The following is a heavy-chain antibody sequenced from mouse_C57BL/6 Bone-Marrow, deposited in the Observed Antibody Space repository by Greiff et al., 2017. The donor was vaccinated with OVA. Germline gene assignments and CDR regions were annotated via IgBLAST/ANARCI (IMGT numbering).Heavy chain of an antibody. V-gene: IGHV1-52*01. J-gene: IGHJ1*03. CDR2: IDPSDSET. CDR3: ANYGSSYDWYFDV. CDR1: GYTFTSYW. D-gene: IGHD1-1*01. Sequence: VQLQQPGAELVRPGSSVKLSCKASGYTFTSYWMHWVKQRPIQGLEWIGNIDPSDSETHYNQKFKDKATLTVDKSSSTAYMQLSSLKSEDSSVYYCANYGSSYDWYFDVWGTGTTVTVSS.